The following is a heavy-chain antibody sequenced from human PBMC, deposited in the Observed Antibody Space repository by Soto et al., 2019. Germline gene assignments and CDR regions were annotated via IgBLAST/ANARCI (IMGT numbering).Heavy chain of an antibody. J-gene: IGHJ4*02. CDR3: AGGSDYDSSGYYSVSENFDY. V-gene: IGHV1-69*01. CDR1: GGTFSSYA. D-gene: IGHD3-22*01. CDR2: IIPIFGTA. Sequence: QVQLVQSGAEVKKPGSSVKVSCKASGGTFSSYAISWVRQAPGQGLEWMGGIIPIFGTANYAQKFQGRVTITADESTSTAYMELSSLRSEDTSVYYCAGGSDYDSSGYYSVSENFDYWGQGTLVTVSS.